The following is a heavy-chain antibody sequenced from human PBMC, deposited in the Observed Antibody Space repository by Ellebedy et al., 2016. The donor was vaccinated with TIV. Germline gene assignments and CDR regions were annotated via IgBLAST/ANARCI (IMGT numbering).Heavy chain of an antibody. CDR3: ARSRRGYSYGRGYFDY. V-gene: IGHV4-59*12. D-gene: IGHD5-18*01. CDR2: IYYSGST. Sequence: SETLSLXXTVSGGSISSYYWSWIRQPPGKGLEWIGYIYYSGSTNYNPSLKSRVTISVDTSKNQFSLKLSSVTAADTAVYYCARSRRGYSYGRGYFDYWGQGTLVTVSS. J-gene: IGHJ4*02. CDR1: GGSISSYY.